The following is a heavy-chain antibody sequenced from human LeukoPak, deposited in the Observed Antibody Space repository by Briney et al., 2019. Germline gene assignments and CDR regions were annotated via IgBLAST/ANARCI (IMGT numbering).Heavy chain of an antibody. CDR3: TRDLDDPRGYNVFAY. J-gene: IGHJ4*02. D-gene: IGHD6-25*01. CDR1: GGTSTNNA. CDR2: IIPMFRKT. Sequence: SVKVSFTASGGTSTNNAINWVRHAPGQGLQWKGGIIPMFRKTHFAQRFPGRVTITTDEFTTTTYMELSSLRPEDTAVYYCTRDLDDPRGYNVFAYWGQGSLVTVSS. V-gene: IGHV1-69*05.